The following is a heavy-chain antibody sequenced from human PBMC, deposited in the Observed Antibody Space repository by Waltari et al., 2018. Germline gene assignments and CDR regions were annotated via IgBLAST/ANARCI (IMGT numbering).Heavy chain of an antibody. CDR3: AKDVYGDYGGVDN. D-gene: IGHD4-17*01. CDR1: GFTFSAYA. CDR2: IGGNTPTT. V-gene: IGHV3-23*01. Sequence: EVQLLESGGGLVQPGGSLRLSCAASGFTFSAYAMNWVRQAPGRGLEWVSVIGGNTPTTSYADSVKGRFTISRDNAKNTVYLQMNNLRAEDTAVYYCAKDVYGDYGGVDNWGQGTLVTVSS. J-gene: IGHJ4*02.